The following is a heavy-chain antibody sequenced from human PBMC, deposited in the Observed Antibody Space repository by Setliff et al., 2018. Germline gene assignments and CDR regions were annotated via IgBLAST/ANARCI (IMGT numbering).Heavy chain of an antibody. D-gene: IGHD3-22*01. CDR1: GYTFTDFG. Sequence: ASVKVSCKASGYTFTDFGINWVRQAPGQGLEWVGWLSPYSGNTYSAQKFLGRVTMTTDTSTSTAYMELKSLRSDDTAVYYCARINFYVSSGYYYAPDYWGQGTLVTVSS. J-gene: IGHJ4*02. CDR3: ARINFYVSSGYYYAPDY. V-gene: IGHV1-18*01. CDR2: LSPYSGNT.